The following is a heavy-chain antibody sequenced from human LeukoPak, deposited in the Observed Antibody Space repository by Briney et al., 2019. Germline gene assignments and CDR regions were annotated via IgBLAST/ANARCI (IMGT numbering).Heavy chain of an antibody. CDR1: GGSISSGDYY. V-gene: IGHV4-30-4*08. Sequence: SETLSLTCTASGGSISSGDYYWSWIRQPPGKGLEWIGYIYYSGSTYYNPSLKSRVTISVDTSKNQFSLKLSSVTAADTAVYYCARGRGYCSSTSCYNYYYYMDVWGKGTTVTVSS. CDR2: IYYSGST. CDR3: ARGRGYCSSTSCYNYYYYMDV. J-gene: IGHJ6*03. D-gene: IGHD2-2*02.